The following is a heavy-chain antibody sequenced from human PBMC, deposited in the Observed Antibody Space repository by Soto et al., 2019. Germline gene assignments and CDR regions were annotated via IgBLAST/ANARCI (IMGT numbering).Heavy chain of an antibody. CDR2: IFHSGST. CDR3: VRGGIAGHWFDP. CDR1: RAFINSGGFY. Sequence: PSETLSLTCSVSRAFINSGGFYYSWIRHPPGKGLEWLGYIFHSGSTLYNPSLRGRLTLSADTSRNQLSLYLTSVTAADTAVYYCVRGGIAGHWFDPWGQGILVTVSS. J-gene: IGHJ5*02. V-gene: IGHV4-31*03. D-gene: IGHD2-15*01.